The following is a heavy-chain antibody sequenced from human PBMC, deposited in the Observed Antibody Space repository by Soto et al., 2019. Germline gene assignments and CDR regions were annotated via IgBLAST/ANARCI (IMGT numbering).Heavy chain of an antibody. CDR3: ARDSNGAEQHGGTAYYDSRGSASPYYYGMDV. D-gene: IGHD3-22*01. V-gene: IGHV1-69*13. J-gene: IGHJ6*02. CDR1: GGTFSSYA. Sequence: SVKVSCKASGGTFSSYAISWVRQAPGQGLEWMGGIIPIFGTANYAQKFQGRVTITADESTSTAYMELSSLRSEDTAVYYCARDSNGAEQHGGTAYYDSRGSASPYYYGMDVWGQGTTVTVSS. CDR2: IIPIFGTA.